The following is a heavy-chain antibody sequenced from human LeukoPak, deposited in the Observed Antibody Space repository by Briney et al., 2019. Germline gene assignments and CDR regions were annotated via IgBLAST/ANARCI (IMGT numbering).Heavy chain of an antibody. V-gene: IGHV3-48*02. CDR1: GFTFSSYS. CDR3: ARFLRNYWYSDY. CDR2: ITSSNTI. J-gene: IGHJ4*02. Sequence: GGSLRLSSAASGFTFSSYSMNWVRQAPGKGLEWISQITSSNTIYYADSVKGRFTISRDNDMNSLFLQMNSLTDEDTAMYYCARFLRNYWYSDYWGQGTLVTVSS. D-gene: IGHD1-7*01.